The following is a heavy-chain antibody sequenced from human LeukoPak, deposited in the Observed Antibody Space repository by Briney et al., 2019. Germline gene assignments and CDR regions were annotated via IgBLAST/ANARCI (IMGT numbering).Heavy chain of an antibody. CDR2: IYPGDSDT. CDR3: ARDGGGVSSWVSH. V-gene: IGHV5-51*01. J-gene: IGHJ4*02. Sequence: GESLEISFKTSGYPFITYWIGLVRPMPGKGLERMGIIYPGDSDTRYSPSFQGQVTISADKSISTAYLHWSSLKASDTAIYYCARDGGGVSSWVSHWGQGTLVTVSS. D-gene: IGHD2-8*02. CDR1: GYPFITYW.